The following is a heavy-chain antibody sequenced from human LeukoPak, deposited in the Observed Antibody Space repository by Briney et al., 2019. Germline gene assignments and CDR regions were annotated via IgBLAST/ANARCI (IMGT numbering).Heavy chain of an antibody. CDR2: IIPIFGTA. CDR1: GGTFSSYA. CDR3: ARDLSAAAEGLDP. Sequence: SVKVSCKASGGTFSSYAISWVRQAPGQGLEWMGGIIPIFGTANYAQKFQGRVTITADESTSTAYMELSSLRSEDTAVYYCARDLSAAAEGLDPWGQGTLVTVSS. V-gene: IGHV1-69*01. D-gene: IGHD2-2*01. J-gene: IGHJ5*02.